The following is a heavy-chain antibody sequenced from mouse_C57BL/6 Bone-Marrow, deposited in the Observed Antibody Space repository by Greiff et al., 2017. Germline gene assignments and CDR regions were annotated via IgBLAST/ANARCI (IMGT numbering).Heavy chain of an antibody. V-gene: IGHV7-3*01. D-gene: IGHD1-1*01. Sequence: EVMLVESGGGLVQPGGSLSLSCAASGFTFTDYYMSWVRQPPGKALEWLGFIRNKANGYTTEYSASVKGRFTISRDNSQSILYLQMNALRAEDSATYYCARSTVVVHFDYWGQGTTLTVSS. J-gene: IGHJ2*01. CDR3: ARSTVVVHFDY. CDR1: GFTFTDYY. CDR2: IRNKANGYTT.